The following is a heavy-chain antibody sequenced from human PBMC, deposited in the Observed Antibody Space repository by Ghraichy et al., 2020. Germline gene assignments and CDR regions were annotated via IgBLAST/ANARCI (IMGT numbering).Heavy chain of an antibody. CDR1: GFTFSSYA. J-gene: IGHJ4*02. CDR3: AKEGLYSNYVGSYYCDY. D-gene: IGHD4-11*01. Sequence: GGSLRLSCAASGFTFSSYAMSWVRQAPGKGLEWVSAISGSGGSTYYADSVKGRFTISRDNSKNTLYLQMNSLRVEDTAVYYCAKEGLYSNYVGSYYCDYWGQGTLVTVSS. CDR2: ISGSGGST. V-gene: IGHV3-23*01.